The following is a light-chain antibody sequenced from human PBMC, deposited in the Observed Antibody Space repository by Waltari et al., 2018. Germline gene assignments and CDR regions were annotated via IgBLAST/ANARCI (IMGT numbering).Light chain of an antibody. CDR2: AAS. V-gene: IGKV1-16*02. Sequence: DIQMTQSPSSLSSSVGDRVTITCRASQDIGSHLAWFQQKPGKAPKPLIYAASALYSGVPSKFGGSGSGTHFTLTISSLQPDEFATYYCLQYHNYPQTFGLGTRV. J-gene: IGKJ1*01. CDR1: QDIGSH. CDR3: LQYHNYPQT.